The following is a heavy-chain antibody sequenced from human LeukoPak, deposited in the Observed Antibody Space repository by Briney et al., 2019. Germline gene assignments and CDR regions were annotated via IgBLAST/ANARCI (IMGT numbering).Heavy chain of an antibody. J-gene: IGHJ4*02. CDR3: ASAFGELYYY. Sequence: GGSLRLSCAASGFTFGSYSMTWVRQAPGKGLEWVSLIDSNSNFMNYADSVKGRFTISRDNAKKSLYLEMNSLRAEDTAVYYCASAFGELYYYWGQGTLVTVSS. CDR2: IDSNSNFM. CDR1: GFTFGSYS. D-gene: IGHD3-10*01. V-gene: IGHV3-21*04.